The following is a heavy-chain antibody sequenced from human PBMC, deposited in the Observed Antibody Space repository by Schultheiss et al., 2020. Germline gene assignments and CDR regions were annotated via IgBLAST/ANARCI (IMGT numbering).Heavy chain of an antibody. CDR1: GFTFSSYA. CDR3: AKAVGHSSSREFDP. D-gene: IGHD6-13*01. J-gene: IGHJ5*02. V-gene: IGHV3-23*01. Sequence: GGSLRLSCAASGFTFSSYAMSWVRQAPGKGLEWVSGISGSGGSTYYADSVKGRFTISRDNSKNTLYLQMNSLRAEDTAVYYCAKAVGHSSSREFDPWGQGTLVTVSS. CDR2: ISGSGGST.